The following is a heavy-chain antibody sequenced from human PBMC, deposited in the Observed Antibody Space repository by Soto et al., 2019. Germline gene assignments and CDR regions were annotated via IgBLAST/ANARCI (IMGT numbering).Heavy chain of an antibody. CDR2: ISSSSSYI. CDR1: GFTFSSYS. V-gene: IGHV3-21*01. CDR3: ARDSYSSSPGNWFDP. J-gene: IGHJ5*02. Sequence: LRLSCAASGFTFSSYSMNWVRQAPGKGLEWVSSISSSSSYIYYADSVKGRFTISRDNAKNSLYLQMNSLRAEDTAVYYCARDSYSSSPGNWFDPWGQGTLVTVSS. D-gene: IGHD6-6*01.